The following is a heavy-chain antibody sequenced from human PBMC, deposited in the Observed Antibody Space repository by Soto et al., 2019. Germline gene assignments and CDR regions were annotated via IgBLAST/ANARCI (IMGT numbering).Heavy chain of an antibody. CDR2: INSDGSST. Sequence: PGGCLRLSCSASGFTFSDYWMHWVRQAPGKGLVWVSRINSDGSSTFYADSVKGRFTISRDNAKNTLYLQMNSLRAEDTAVYYCASSLLTPFDYWGQGTLVTVSS. J-gene: IGHJ4*02. V-gene: IGHV3-74*01. D-gene: IGHD7-27*01. CDR3: ASSLLTPFDY. CDR1: GFTFSDYW.